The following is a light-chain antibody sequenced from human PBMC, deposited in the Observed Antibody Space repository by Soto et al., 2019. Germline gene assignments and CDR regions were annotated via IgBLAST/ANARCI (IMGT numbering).Light chain of an antibody. V-gene: IGLV3-21*02. CDR3: QVRDSSNDYLV. J-gene: IGLJ3*02. CDR1: NIGSKS. CDR2: DDT. Sequence: LTQPPSVSVAPGQTSRITCEGHNIGSKSVHWYQLLPGQAPVVVVYDDTDRPSGIPERFSGSNSGNTATLTITRVEAGDGAGYYCQVRDSSNDYLVFGGGT.